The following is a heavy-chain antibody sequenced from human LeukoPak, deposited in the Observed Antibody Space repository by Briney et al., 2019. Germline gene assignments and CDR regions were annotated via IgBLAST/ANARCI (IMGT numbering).Heavy chain of an antibody. CDR3: ARGRDYDYVWGSYRPKYFDY. D-gene: IGHD3-16*02. V-gene: IGHV4-34*01. J-gene: IGHJ4*02. CDR1: GGSFSGYY. CDR2: INHSGST. Sequence: SETLSLTCAVYGGSFSGYYWSWIPQPPGKGLEWIGEINHSGSTNYNPSLKSRVTISVDTSKNQFSLKLSSVTAADTAVYYCARGRDYDYVWGSYRPKYFDYWGQGTLVTVSS.